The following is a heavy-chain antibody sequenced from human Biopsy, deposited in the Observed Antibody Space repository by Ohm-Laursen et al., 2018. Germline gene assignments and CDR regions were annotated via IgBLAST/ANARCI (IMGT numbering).Heavy chain of an antibody. J-gene: IGHJ5*01. CDR3: ARDASQGFDS. Sequence: SLKLSCAASGFPFTGFSMDWVRQAPGKGLEWVASITSGSSYIYYADSVKGQFTISRDNPKNSLYLQMNSLRADDSAVYFCARDASQGFDSWGQGTLVTVSS. CDR1: GFPFTGFS. V-gene: IGHV3-21*01. CDR2: ITSGSSYI.